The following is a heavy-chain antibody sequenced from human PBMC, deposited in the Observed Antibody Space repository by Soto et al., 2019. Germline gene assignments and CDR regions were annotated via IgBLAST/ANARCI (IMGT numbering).Heavy chain of an antibody. V-gene: IGHV4-34*01. D-gene: IGHD2-2*01. CDR1: GGSFSGYY. CDR3: ARGLQGYCSSTSCYVSGRKYYYYYGMDV. CDR2: INHSGST. J-gene: IGHJ6*02. Sequence: SETLYLTCAVYGGSFSGYYWSGIRQPPGKGLEWIGEINHSGSTKYNPSLKRRVNISVDTSKNQFSLKLSSVTASDTAFYYCARGLQGYCSSTSCYVSGRKYYYYYGMDVWGQGTTVT.